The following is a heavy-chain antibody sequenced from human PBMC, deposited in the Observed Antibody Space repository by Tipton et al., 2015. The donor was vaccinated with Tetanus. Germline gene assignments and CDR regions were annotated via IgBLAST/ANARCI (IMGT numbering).Heavy chain of an antibody. CDR3: ARANFDFSKKGPFDS. CDR2: ISNSGTS. D-gene: IGHD3-3*01. J-gene: IGHJ4*02. CDR1: DESISSSSYH. Sequence: TLSLTCTVSDESISSSSYHWGWIRHHPGRGLEWIASISNSGTSYNNPSFRGRVTISVDTSKNQFSLKLNSVTAADTAVYFCARANFDFSKKGPFDSWGQGILVIVSA. V-gene: IGHV4-39*01.